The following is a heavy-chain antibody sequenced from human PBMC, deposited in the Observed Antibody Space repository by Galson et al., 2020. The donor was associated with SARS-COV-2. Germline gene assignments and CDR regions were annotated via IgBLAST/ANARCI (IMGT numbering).Heavy chain of an antibody. Sequence: GGYLRLSCAASGSTFSDYYMSWIRQAPGKGLEWVSYISSSGSTIYYADSVKGRFTISRDNAKNSLYLQMNSLRAEDTAVYYCARDHIVVVVAADGGSNYYYYGMDVGGQGTTVTVSS. CDR3: ARDHIVVVVAADGGSNYYYYGMDV. D-gene: IGHD2-15*01. V-gene: IGHV3-11*01. CDR2: ISSSGSTI. J-gene: IGHJ6*02. CDR1: GSTFSDYY.